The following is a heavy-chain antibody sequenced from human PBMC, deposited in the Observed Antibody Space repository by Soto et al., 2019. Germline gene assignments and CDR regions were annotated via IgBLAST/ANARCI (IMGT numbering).Heavy chain of an antibody. D-gene: IGHD6-19*01. CDR1: GFTFSSYG. CDR3: AEGRIEVAAKDNWFDP. V-gene: IGHV3-30*18. CDR2: ISYDGSNK. J-gene: IGHJ5*02. Sequence: QVQLVESGGGVVQPGRSLRLSCAASGFTFSSYGMHWVRQSPGKGLEWVAVISYDGSNKYYADSVKGRFTISRDNSKNALYLQMNSLRAEETAVYYCAEGRIEVAAKDNWFDPWGHGALVTVSA.